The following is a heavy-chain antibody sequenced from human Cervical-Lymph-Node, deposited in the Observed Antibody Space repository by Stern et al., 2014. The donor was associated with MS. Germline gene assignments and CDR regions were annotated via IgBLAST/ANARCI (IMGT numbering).Heavy chain of an antibody. CDR2: IYYSGST. V-gene: IGHV4-31*03. Sequence: VQLVESGPGLVKPSQTLSLTCTVSGGSISSGGYYWSWIRQHPGKGLEXIGYIYYSGSTYYNPSLKSRVTISVDTSKNQFSLKLSSVTAADTAVYYCARGVDTMMPLDYWGQGTLVTVSS. D-gene: IGHD3-22*01. CDR1: GGSISSGGYY. CDR3: ARGVDTMMPLDY. J-gene: IGHJ4*02.